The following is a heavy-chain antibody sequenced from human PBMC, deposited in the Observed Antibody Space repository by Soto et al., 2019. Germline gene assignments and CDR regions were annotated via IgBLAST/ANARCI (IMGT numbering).Heavy chain of an antibody. CDR2: IYNSGST. CDR3: GRGRGGSWYGYYFDY. D-gene: IGHD6-13*01. J-gene: IGHJ4*02. CDR1: GGSISSSNW. V-gene: IGHV4-4*02. Sequence: QVQLQESGPGLVKPSGTLSLTCAVSGGSISSSNWWSWVRQPPGKGLEWIGEIYNSGSTNYNPSPKSQVTITVDKSKGQFTVRLGCGTAAVTAGYYCGRGRGGSWYGYYFDYWGQGTLVTVSS.